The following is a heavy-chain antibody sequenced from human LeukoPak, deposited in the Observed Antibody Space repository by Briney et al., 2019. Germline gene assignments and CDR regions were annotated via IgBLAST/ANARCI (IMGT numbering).Heavy chain of an antibody. CDR1: GYTFTTYG. CDR2: IRAYNANT. CDR3: ARDERNHHDSSGYYTRAGVDY. Sequence: ASVKVSCKASGYTFTTYGVSWVRQAPGQGLKCMGWIRAYNANTNYSQKLQGRVTMTTDTSTSTAYMELRSLRSDDTAVYYCARDERNHHDSSGYYTRAGVDYWGQGTLVTVSS. J-gene: IGHJ4*02. D-gene: IGHD3-22*01. V-gene: IGHV1-18*01.